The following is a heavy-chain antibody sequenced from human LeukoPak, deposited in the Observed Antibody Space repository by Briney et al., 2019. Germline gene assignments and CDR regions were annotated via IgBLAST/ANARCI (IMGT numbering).Heavy chain of an antibody. D-gene: IGHD6-13*01. CDR3: ATRPEPAAGRGSHREPIT. J-gene: IGHJ4*02. V-gene: IGHV3-23*01. CDR1: GFTFSSYA. Sequence: PGGSLRLSCAASGFTFSSYAMRWVRQAPGKGGEGGSDISGSGGSTYYADSVKGPFTISRDNSKNTLYLQMHSLRAEDTAVYYCATRPEPAAGRGSHREPITWGQGTLVTVSS. CDR2: ISGSGGST.